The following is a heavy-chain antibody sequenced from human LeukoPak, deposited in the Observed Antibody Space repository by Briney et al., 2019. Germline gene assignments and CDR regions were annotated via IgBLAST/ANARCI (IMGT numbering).Heavy chain of an antibody. J-gene: IGHJ6*02. CDR3: ARECIAVAARHYYYGMDV. D-gene: IGHD6-19*01. CDR1: GGTFSSYA. V-gene: IGHV1-69*01. Sequence: GSSVKVSCQASGGTFSSYAISWVRQAPGQGLEWMGGIIPIFGTANYAQKFQGRVTITADESTSTAYMELSSLRSEDTAVYYCARECIAVAARHYYYGMDVWGQGTTVTVSS. CDR2: IIPIFGTA.